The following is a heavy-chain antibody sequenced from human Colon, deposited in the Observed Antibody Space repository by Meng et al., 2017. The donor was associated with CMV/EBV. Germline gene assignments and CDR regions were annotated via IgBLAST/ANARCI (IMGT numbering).Heavy chain of an antibody. CDR3: VREVHDFWGGQEPGY. D-gene: IGHD3-3*01. V-gene: IGHV3-9*01. CDR1: GFTFRTFA. Sequence: GGSLRLSCAASGFTFRTFAMGWVRHVPGKGLEWVSGISWNSGSIAYADSVKGRFTISRDNAKNTLHLQMDSLRGDDTALYYCVREVHDFWGGQEPGYWGQGTLVTVSS. J-gene: IGHJ4*02. CDR2: ISWNSGSI.